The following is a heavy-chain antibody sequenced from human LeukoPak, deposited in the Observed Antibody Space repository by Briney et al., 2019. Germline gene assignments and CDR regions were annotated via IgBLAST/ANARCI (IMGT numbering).Heavy chain of an antibody. CDR3: ARDGAVAGSGSSGY. Sequence: GASVKVSCKASGYTFTSYGISWVRQAPGQGLEWMGWISAYNGNTNYAQKLQGRVTMTTDTSTSTAYMELRSLRSDDTAVYYCARDGAVAGSGSSGYWGRGTLVTVSS. CDR1: GYTFTSYG. D-gene: IGHD6-19*01. J-gene: IGHJ4*02. CDR2: ISAYNGNT. V-gene: IGHV1-18*01.